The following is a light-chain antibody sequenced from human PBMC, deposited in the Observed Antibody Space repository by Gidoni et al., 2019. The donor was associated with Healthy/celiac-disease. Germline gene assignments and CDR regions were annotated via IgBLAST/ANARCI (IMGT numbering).Light chain of an antibody. CDR1: RVLVAG. V-gene: IGKV1-5*03. CDR3: QQYNSYSRT. J-gene: IGKJ2*01. CDR2: KAS. Sequence: DIQMTQSPSTLSASLGAESPSLAWPVRVLVAGWPGISRNQGKPAKLLIYKASSLESGVPSRFSGRGSGTEFTLTISSLQPDDFATYYCQQYNSYSRTFGQGTKLEIK.